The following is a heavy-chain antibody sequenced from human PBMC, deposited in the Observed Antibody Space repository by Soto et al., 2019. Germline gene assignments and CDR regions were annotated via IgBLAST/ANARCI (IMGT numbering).Heavy chain of an antibody. CDR3: ARASYSSGSYGMDV. V-gene: IGHV4-34*01. CDR2: INHSGST. D-gene: IGHD6-19*01. J-gene: IGHJ6*02. Sequence: QVQLQQWGAGLLKPSETLSLTCAVYGGSFSGYYWSWIRQPPGKGLEWIGEINHSGSTNYNPSLKRRVTISVDTSKNQFSLKLSSVTAADTAVYYCARASYSSGSYGMDVWGQGTTVTVSS. CDR1: GGSFSGYY.